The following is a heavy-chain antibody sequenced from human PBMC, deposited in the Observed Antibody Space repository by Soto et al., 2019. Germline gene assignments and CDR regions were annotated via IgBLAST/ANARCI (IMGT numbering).Heavy chain of an antibody. CDR1: GGTFSSYA. D-gene: IGHD5-18*01. CDR3: ARGPVDTAMAHYYYYGMDV. J-gene: IGHJ6*02. CDR2: IIPIFGTA. V-gene: IGHV1-69*01. Sequence: QVQLVQSGAEVQKPGSSVKVSCKASGGTFSSYAISWVRQAPGQGLEWMGGIIPIFGTANYAQKFQGRVTITADESTSTAYMELSSLRSEDTAVYYCARGPVDTAMAHYYYYGMDVWGQGTTVTVSS.